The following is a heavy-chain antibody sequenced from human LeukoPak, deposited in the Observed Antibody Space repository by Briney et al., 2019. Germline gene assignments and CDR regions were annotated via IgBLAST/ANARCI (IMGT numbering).Heavy chain of an antibody. CDR1: GYNSNGYY. J-gene: IGHJ5*01. D-gene: IGHD2-21*02. CDR3: ARGHKTYYYSTSFDP. CDR2: IKPSSSFT. V-gene: IGHV1-2*02. Sequence: ASVNISRKSTGYNSNGYYLHYLRQAPGQGLEWMGWIKPSSSFTDSAERFKDRVTMPSDTSITTVNMELNSLRSDHTAVYYCARGHKTYYYSTSFDPWGQGTLVTVSS.